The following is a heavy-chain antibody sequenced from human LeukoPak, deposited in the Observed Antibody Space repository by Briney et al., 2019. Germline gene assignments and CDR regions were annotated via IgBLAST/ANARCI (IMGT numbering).Heavy chain of an antibody. D-gene: IGHD5-24*01. CDR2: ISSSGSTI. CDR3: ARLMATTDHDAFDI. J-gene: IGHJ3*02. V-gene: IGHV3-48*03. Sequence: PGGSLRLSCAASGFTFSSYEMNWVRQAPGKGLEWVSYISSSGSTIYYADSVKGRFTISRDNAKNSLYLQMNSQRAEDTAVYYCARLMATTDHDAFDIWGQGTMVTVSS. CDR1: GFTFSSYE.